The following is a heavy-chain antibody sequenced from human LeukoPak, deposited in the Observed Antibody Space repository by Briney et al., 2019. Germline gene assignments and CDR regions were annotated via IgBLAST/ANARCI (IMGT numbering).Heavy chain of an antibody. CDR2: IYSGGST. Sequence: GGSLRLSCAASEFSVGSNYMTWVRQAPGKGLEWVSLIYSGGSTYYADSVKGRFTISRDNSKNTLFLQMNSLRAEDTAVYYCAKDKSMVRELDYWGQGNLVTASS. J-gene: IGHJ4*02. CDR3: AKDKSMVRELDY. CDR1: EFSVGSNY. D-gene: IGHD3-10*01. V-gene: IGHV3-66*01.